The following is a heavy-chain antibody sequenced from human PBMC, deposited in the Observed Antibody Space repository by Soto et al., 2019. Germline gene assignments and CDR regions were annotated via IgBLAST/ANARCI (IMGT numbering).Heavy chain of an antibody. CDR3: CRDVRPYKCSKHFDN. V-gene: IGHV3-49*03. Sequence: PGGSLRLSCTASGFTFGDSGMSWYRQAPGKGLEWVGYIRSATDGGTTELAASVKGRFIISRDDSKSIAYLQMNNLKTKDTAVYYCCRDVRPYKCSKHFDNCDQGTMVTVYS. D-gene: IGHD2-2*01. CDR2: IRSATDGGTT. CDR1: GFTFGDSG. J-gene: IGHJ4*02.